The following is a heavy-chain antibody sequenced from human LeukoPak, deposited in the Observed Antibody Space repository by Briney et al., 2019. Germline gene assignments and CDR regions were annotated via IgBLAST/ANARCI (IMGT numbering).Heavy chain of an antibody. CDR2: ITWNGDNT. J-gene: IGHJ3*02. V-gene: IGHV3-20*04. Sequence: PGGSLRLSCAASGFTFDDYGMNWVRQAPGKGLEWVSSITWNGDNTRYADSVKGRFTISRDNAKNSLFLQMNSLRAEDTAFYYCARAPHAFDIWGQGTIVTVSS. CDR3: ARAPHAFDI. CDR1: GFTFDDYG.